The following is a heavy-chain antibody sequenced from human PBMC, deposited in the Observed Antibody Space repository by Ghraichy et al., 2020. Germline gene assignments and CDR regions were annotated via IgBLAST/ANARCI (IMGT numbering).Heavy chain of an antibody. CDR1: GYTFTSYG. Sequence: ASVKVSCKASGYTFTSYGISWVRQAPGQGLEWMGWISAYNGNTNYAQKLQGRVTMTTDTSTSTAYMELRSLRSDDTAVYYCARGVVVVPAAIRSYYYYGMDVWGQGTTVTVSS. CDR2: ISAYNGNT. D-gene: IGHD2-2*02. J-gene: IGHJ6*02. V-gene: IGHV1-18*01. CDR3: ARGVVVVPAAIRSYYYYGMDV.